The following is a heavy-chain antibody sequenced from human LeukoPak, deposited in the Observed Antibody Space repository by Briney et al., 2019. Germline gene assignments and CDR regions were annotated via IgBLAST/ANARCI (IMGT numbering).Heavy chain of an antibody. J-gene: IGHJ5*02. D-gene: IGHD6-13*01. V-gene: IGHV3-30*02. CDR1: GFTFSSYG. CDR3: AKDPRRSSSWANWFDP. CDR2: IRYDGSNK. Sequence: SGGSLRLSCAASGFTFSSYGMHWVRQAPGKGLEWVAFIRYDGSNKYYADSVKGRFTISRDNSKSTLYLQMNSLRAEDTAVYYCAKDPRRSSSWANWFDPWGQGTLVTVSS.